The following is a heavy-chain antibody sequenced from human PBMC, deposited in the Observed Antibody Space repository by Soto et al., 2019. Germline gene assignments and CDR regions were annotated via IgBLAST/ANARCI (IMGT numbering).Heavy chain of an antibody. D-gene: IGHD2-15*01. CDR1: GYNFATTS. V-gene: IGHV1-18*01. CDR3: ATVGPCSGGTCYSRPLDN. CDR2: ITPYNGDT. Sequence: QAHLQQSGAEVKKPGASVKVSCEASGYNFATTSIAWVRQAPGQGLEWMGWITPYNGDTNYEQNLQGRVTMTTDTSTNTAHMEVRSLRSDDTAVYYCATVGPCSGGTCYSRPLDNWGQGTLVTVSS. J-gene: IGHJ4*02.